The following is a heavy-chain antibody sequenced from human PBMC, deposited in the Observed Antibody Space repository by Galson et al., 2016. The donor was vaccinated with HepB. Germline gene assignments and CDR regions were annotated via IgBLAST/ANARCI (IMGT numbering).Heavy chain of an antibody. J-gene: IGHJ3*02. V-gene: IGHV3-30*18. CDR1: GFTFNDYC. CDR3: AKVSRHGYNLFHDPFDM. CDR2: ISHDGSNQ. D-gene: IGHD5-24*01. Sequence: SLRLSCAASGFTFNDYCMHWVRQAPGKGLEWVAVISHDGSNQYYTDSVKGRFTISRDGSKNTMYLQMSSLRAEDTAVYYCAKVSRHGYNLFHDPFDMWGQGTMVTVSS.